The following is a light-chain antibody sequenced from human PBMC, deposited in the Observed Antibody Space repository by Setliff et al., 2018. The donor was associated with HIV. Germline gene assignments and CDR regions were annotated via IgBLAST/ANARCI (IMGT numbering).Light chain of an antibody. V-gene: IGLV1-47*01. J-gene: IGLJ1*01. CDR2: RNG. CDR1: SSNIGSNY. Sequence: LAQPPSASGTPGQRVTISCSGSSSNIGSNYVYWYQQLPGTAPKLLIYRNGQRPSGVPGRFSGSKSGTSASLAISGLRSEDEADYYCAAWDDGLSGLYVFGAGTKVTVL. CDR3: AAWDDGLSGLYV.